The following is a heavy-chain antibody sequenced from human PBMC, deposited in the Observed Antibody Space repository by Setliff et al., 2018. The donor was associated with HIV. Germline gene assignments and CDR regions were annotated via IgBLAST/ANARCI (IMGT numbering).Heavy chain of an antibody. CDR3: ARPRGNDYAGSGFDN. Sequence: GESLKISCKVSGYTFSDYNIAWVRQMPGKGLEWMGLVYPYTSSARYSPSFQGQVTMSVDKSISTAYLQWSSLKASDTAMYYCARPRGNDYAGSGFDNWGQGTLVTVSS. D-gene: IGHD2-2*01. CDR2: VYPYTSSA. V-gene: IGHV5-51*01. J-gene: IGHJ4*02. CDR1: GYTFSDYN.